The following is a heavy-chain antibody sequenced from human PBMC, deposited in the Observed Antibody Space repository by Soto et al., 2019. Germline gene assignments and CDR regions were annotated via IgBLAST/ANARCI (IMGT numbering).Heavy chain of an antibody. CDR3: AKTHVGGVGYGMDD. J-gene: IGHJ6*02. Sequence: GGSLRLSCAASGFTFSSYWMSWVRQAPGKGLEWVANIKQDGSEKYYVDSVKCRFTISRDNAKNALYLQLNILRTDDTAVYYCAKTHVGGVGYGMDDWGQGTTVTVSS. D-gene: IGHD1-26*01. CDR2: IKQDGSEK. CDR1: GFTFSSYW. V-gene: IGHV3-7*01.